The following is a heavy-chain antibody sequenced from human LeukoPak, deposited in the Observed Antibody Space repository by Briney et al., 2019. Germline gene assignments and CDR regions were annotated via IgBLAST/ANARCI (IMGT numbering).Heavy chain of an antibody. J-gene: IGHJ4*02. D-gene: IGHD3-9*01. Sequence: VASVKVSCKASGYTFTGYYMHWVRQAPGQGLEWMGWINPNSGGTNYAQKFHDRVTMTRDTSIRTAYMEVSRLRSDDTAVYYCARSPDILTGENFDYWGQGTLVTVSS. V-gene: IGHV1-2*02. CDR1: GYTFTGYY. CDR2: INPNSGGT. CDR3: ARSPDILTGENFDY.